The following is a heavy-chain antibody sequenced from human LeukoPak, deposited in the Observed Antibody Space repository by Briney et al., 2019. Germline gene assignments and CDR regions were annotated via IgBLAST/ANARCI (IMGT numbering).Heavy chain of an antibody. Sequence: GGSLRLSCAASGFTFTNYAMSWVPQAPEKGLEWVSTISVYSDNTYYADSVKGRFAISRDNSKNPLYLQMNSLRAEDTAVYYCAKSSRGSSGYHSPFDYWGQGILVTVSS. V-gene: IGHV3-23*01. CDR3: AKSSRGSSGYHSPFDY. CDR1: GFTFTNYA. D-gene: IGHD5-12*01. CDR2: ISVYSDNT. J-gene: IGHJ4*02.